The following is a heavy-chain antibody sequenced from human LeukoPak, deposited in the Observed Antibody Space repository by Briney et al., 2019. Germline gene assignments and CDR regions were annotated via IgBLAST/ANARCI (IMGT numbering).Heavy chain of an antibody. J-gene: IGHJ4*02. CDR3: AKAEGYDILTGLDY. D-gene: IGHD3-9*01. CDR1: GFTFSSYA. Sequence: GGSLRVSCATSGFTFSSYAMSWVRQAPGEGLEWVSGIGASGGSTYYADSVKGRFTISRDNSKNTLYLQMNSLRTEDTAVYYCAKAEGYDILTGLDYWGQGTLVTVSS. CDR2: IGASGGST. V-gene: IGHV3-23*01.